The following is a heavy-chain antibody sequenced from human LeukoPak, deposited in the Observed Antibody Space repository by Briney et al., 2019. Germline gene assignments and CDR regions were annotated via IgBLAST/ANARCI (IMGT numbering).Heavy chain of an antibody. Sequence: PGGSLTVSCAASGFTFSSYEMNWVRQAQGKGLEWVSYIASGGGANRFYSESVKGRFTISRDNAKNSLYLHMNSLRAEDTGVYYCARIGTTTRGPAGLDVWGQGTTVTVSS. J-gene: IGHJ6*02. CDR3: ARIGTTTRGPAGLDV. V-gene: IGHV3-48*03. CDR2: IASGGGANR. CDR1: GFTFSSYE. D-gene: IGHD2/OR15-2a*01.